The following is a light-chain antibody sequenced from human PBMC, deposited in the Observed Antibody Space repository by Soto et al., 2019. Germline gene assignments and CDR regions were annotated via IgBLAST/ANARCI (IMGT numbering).Light chain of an antibody. CDR1: QSVSSN. V-gene: IGKV3-20*01. CDR2: DAS. Sequence: EIVFTQSPATLSLSPGERAPLSCRASQSVSSNLAWYQKRPGQAPRLLIYDASNRATGIPDRFSGSGSGTDFTLTISRLEPEDFAVYYCQQYGSSLITFGQGTRLEIK. CDR3: QQYGSSLIT. J-gene: IGKJ5*01.